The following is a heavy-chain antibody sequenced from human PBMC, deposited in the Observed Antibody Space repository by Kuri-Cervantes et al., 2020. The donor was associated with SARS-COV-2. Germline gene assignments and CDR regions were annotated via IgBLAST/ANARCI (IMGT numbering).Heavy chain of an antibody. CDR3: AREDYVWGSYRHANSYFDL. V-gene: IGHV3-11*01. J-gene: IGHJ2*01. CDR2: ISSSGSTI. CDR1: GFTFSDYY. D-gene: IGHD3-16*02. Sequence: GESLKISCAASGFTFSDYYMSWIRQAPGKGLEWVSYISSSGSTIYYADSVKGRFTISRDNSKNTLYLQMNSLRAEDTAVYYCAREDYVWGSYRHANSYFDLWGRGTLVTVSS.